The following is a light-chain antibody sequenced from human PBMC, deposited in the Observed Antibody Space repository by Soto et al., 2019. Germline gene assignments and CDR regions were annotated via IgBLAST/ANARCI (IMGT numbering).Light chain of an antibody. J-gene: IGLJ3*02. V-gene: IGLV1-44*01. CDR1: ASNIGRNT. CDR3: AVWDDSLNGPV. CDR2: SDN. Sequence: QSVLTQPPSASGTPGQRVTISCSGGASNIGRNTVNWYQDLPGTAPKLLISSDNKRPSGVPDRFSGAKSGTSASLAISGLQSEDEADYYCAVWDDSLNGPVFGGWTKLTVL.